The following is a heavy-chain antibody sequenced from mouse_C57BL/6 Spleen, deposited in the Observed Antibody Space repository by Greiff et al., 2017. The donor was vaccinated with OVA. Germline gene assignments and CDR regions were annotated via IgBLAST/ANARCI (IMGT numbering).Heavy chain of an antibody. J-gene: IGHJ4*01. V-gene: IGHV1-15*01. CDR1: GYTFTDYE. Sequence: QVHVKQSGAELVRPGASVTLSCKASGYTFTDYEMHWVKQTPVHGLEWIGAIDPETGGTAYNQKFKGKAILTADKSSSTAYMELRSLTSEDSAVYYCTRLLRAMDYWGQGTSVTVSS. CDR2: IDPETGGT. CDR3: TRLLRAMDY. D-gene: IGHD1-1*01.